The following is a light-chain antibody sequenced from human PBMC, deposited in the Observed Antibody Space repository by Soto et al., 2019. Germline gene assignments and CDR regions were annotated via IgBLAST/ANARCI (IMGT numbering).Light chain of an antibody. CDR2: DAS. CDR3: QQYDGLRFT. CDR1: QDISRY. J-gene: IGKJ3*01. V-gene: IGKV1-33*01. Sequence: DIQMTQSPSSLAASVGDRVTITCQASQDISRYLNWYQQKPGRAPKLLIYDASKMETGVPSRFSGSGSGTGFTFTITSLQPEDIGKYYCQQYDGLRFTFGPGTKVEI.